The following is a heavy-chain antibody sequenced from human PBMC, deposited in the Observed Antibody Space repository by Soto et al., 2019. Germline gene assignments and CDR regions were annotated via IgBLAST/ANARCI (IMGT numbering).Heavy chain of an antibody. Sequence: QVELVQSGAEVKKPGSSVRVSCKASGGAFNNYGFTWVRQASGQGLEWMGQIIPLFSTTHYAQKFQGRVSITADGSTSTGHMELSSLTSEDTAVYDCAGDGNLSSSYGDFDYWGQGTLVIVSS. D-gene: IGHD6-6*01. CDR2: IIPLFSTT. CDR1: GGAFNNYG. V-gene: IGHV1-69*01. J-gene: IGHJ4*02. CDR3: AGDGNLSSSYGDFDY.